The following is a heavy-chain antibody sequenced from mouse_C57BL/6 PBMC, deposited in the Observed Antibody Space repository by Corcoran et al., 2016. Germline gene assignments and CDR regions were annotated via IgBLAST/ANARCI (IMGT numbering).Heavy chain of an antibody. CDR2: IPIKSDNFGA. Sequence: QVQLVETGGDLVRPGNSLKLSCVTSGFTFSDYRMHWLRQPPGKRLEWIAVIPIKSDNFGANYAESVKGRFAISRDDSKSSVYLEMNRLREEDTATYFCSRGNSEGFPYWGQGTLVTVSP. D-gene: IGHD2-1*01. CDR1: GFTFSDYR. J-gene: IGHJ3*01. CDR3: SRGNSEGFPY. V-gene: IGHV13-2*01.